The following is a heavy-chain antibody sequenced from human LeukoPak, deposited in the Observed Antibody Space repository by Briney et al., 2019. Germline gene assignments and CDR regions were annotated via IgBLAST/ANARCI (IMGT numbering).Heavy chain of an antibody. CDR3: ARDRSYYYGSGSHFDY. Sequence: SETLSLTCTVSGGSISSYYWSWIRQPPGKGLEWIWYIYYSGSTNYNPSLKSRVTISVDTSKNQSSLKLSSVTAADTAVYYCARDRSYYYGSGSHFDYWGQRTLVTVSS. D-gene: IGHD3-10*01. CDR1: GGSISSYY. V-gene: IGHV4-59*01. CDR2: IYYSGST. J-gene: IGHJ4*02.